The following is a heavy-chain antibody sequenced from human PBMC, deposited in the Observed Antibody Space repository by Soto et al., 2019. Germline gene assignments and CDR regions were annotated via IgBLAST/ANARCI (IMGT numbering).Heavy chain of an antibody. CDR2: ITPIFGKT. Sequence: QVQLVQAGAEVKKPGSSVKVSCKASGGTFSNYAITWVRQDPGQGRERMGGITPIFGKTNYAQKFQGRVTMTADESTNTAYMELRSLRSEDTAVYYCARDPRMFGIAVAHTNYLGKAVCGKVTTVTVSS. CDR1: GGTFSNYA. CDR3: ARDPRMFGIAVAHTNYLGKAV. D-gene: IGHD6-19*01. V-gene: IGHV1-69*01. J-gene: IGHJ6*04.